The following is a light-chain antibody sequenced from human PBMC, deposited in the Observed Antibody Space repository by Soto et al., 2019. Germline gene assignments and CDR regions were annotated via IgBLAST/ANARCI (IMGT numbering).Light chain of an antibody. CDR2: SNN. Sequence: QSVLTQPPSASGTPGQRVTISCSGGSSNIKTNGVSWYQQVPGAAPKLLIYSNNQRPSVAPDRFTGSKSGTSASLAIAGLQSEDEATYHCATWDVSLNGLIFGGGTKLTVL. CDR3: ATWDVSLNGLI. J-gene: IGLJ2*01. CDR1: SSNIKTNG. V-gene: IGLV1-44*01.